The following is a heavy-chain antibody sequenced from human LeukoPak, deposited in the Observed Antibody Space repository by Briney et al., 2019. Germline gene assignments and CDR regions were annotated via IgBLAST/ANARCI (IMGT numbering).Heavy chain of an antibody. J-gene: IGHJ4*02. V-gene: IGHV1-18*01. CDR3: ARDETIAVAGTHFDY. D-gene: IGHD6-19*01. CDR2: ISAYNGNT. Sequence: GASVKVSCKASGYTFTNYGISWVRQAPGQGLEWMGWISAYNGNTNYAQNLQGRVTMTTDTSTSTAYMELRSLGSDDTAVYYCARDETIAVAGTHFDYWGQGTLVTVSS. CDR1: GYTFTNYG.